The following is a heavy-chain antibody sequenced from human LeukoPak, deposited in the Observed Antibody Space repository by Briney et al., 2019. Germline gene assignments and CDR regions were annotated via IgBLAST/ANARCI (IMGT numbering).Heavy chain of an antibody. CDR1: GGSISSYY. J-gene: IGHJ5*02. Sequence: SETLSLTCTVSGGSISSYYWSWIRQPAGKGLEWIGRIYTSGSTNYNPSLKSRVTMSVDTSKNQFSLKLSSVTAAVTAVYYCARDGAEDIVVVPAARDDNWSDPWGQGTLVTVSS. D-gene: IGHD2-2*01. V-gene: IGHV4-4*07. CDR2: IYTSGST. CDR3: ARDGAEDIVVVPAARDDNWSDP.